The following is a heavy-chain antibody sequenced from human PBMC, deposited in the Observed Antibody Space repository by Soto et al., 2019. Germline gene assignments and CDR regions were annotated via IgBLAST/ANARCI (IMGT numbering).Heavy chain of an antibody. CDR1: GGSISSYY. CDR2: SGST. CDR3: ARFNWYFDL. Sequence: QVQLQESGPGLVKPSETLSLTCTVSGGSISSYYWSWIRPPPGKGLEWIGYSGSTNYNPSLKSRVTISVDTSKNQFSRTLSAVTAADTAVYYCARFNWYFDLWGRGTLVTVSS. J-gene: IGHJ2*01. V-gene: IGHV4-4*09.